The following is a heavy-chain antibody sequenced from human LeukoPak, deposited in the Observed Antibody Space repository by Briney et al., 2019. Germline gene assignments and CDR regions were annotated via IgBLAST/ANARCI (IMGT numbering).Heavy chain of an antibody. J-gene: IGHJ3*02. Sequence: ASVKVSCKASGYTFTSYGISWVRQAPGQGLEWMGWISAYNGNTNYAQKLQGRVTMTTDTSTSTAYMELRSLRSDDTAVYYCARDRFSHRDIVVVPAASKSDDAFDIWGQGTMVTVSS. CDR3: ARDRFSHRDIVVVPAASKSDDAFDI. D-gene: IGHD2-2*01. CDR2: ISAYNGNT. V-gene: IGHV1-18*01. CDR1: GYTFTSYG.